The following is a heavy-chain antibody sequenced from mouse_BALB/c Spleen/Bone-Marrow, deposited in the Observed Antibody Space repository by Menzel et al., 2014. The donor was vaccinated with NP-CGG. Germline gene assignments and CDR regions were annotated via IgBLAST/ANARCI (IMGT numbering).Heavy chain of an antibody. CDR2: ISSGSSTI. D-gene: IGHD1-1*01. CDR1: GFTFSSFG. Sequence: EVKLMESGGGLVQPGGSRKLSCAASGFTFSSFGMHWVRQAPEKGLEWVAYISSGSSTIYYGDTVMGRFTISRDNPKNTLFLQMTSLRSEDTVTYYCVRSGSSSGYFDYWAKAPLSQSPQ. J-gene: IGHJ2*01. CDR3: VRSGSSSGYFDY. V-gene: IGHV5-17*02.